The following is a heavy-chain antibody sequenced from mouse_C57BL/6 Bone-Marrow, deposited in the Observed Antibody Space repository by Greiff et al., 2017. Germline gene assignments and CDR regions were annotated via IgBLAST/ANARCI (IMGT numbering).Heavy chain of an antibody. D-gene: IGHD2-5*01. Sequence: DVKLVESGGDLVKPGGSLKLSCAASGFTFSSYGMSWVRQTPDKRLEWVATISSGGSYTYYPDSVKGRFTISRDNAKNTLYLQMSSLKSEDTAMYYCARQAYYSNYWFAYWGQGTLVTVSA. CDR2: ISSGGSYT. CDR1: GFTFSSYG. V-gene: IGHV5-6*02. CDR3: ARQAYYSNYWFAY. J-gene: IGHJ3*01.